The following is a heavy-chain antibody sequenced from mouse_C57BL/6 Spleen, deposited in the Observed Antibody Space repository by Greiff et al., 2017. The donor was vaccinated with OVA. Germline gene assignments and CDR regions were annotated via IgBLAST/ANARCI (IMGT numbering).Heavy chain of an antibody. D-gene: IGHD1-1*01. CDR3: ARSGGSTWFAY. J-gene: IGHJ2*01. CDR1: GYTFTSYW. CDR2: IHPNSGST. V-gene: IGHV1-64*01. Sequence: QVQLQQPGAELVKPGASVKLSCKASGYTFTSYWMHWVKQRPGQGLEWIGMIHPNSGSTNYNEKFKSKATLTVDKSSSTAYMQLSSLTSEDSAVYYCARSGGSTWFAYWGQGTTLTVSS.